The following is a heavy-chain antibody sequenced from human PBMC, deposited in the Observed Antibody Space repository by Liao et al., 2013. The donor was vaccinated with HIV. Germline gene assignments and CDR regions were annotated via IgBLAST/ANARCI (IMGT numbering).Heavy chain of an antibody. D-gene: IGHD3-22*01. J-gene: IGHJ2*01. CDR2: IYYSGRT. CDR3: ARAPGYYYDSSDYPPPDWYFDF. V-gene: IGHV4-39*07. CDR1: GGAVRSSSYY. Sequence: QVQLQESGPGLVKPSETLSLTCTVSPVSGGAVRSSSYYWGWIRQPPGKGLEWIGTIYYSGRTFYSPSLKSRVTMSVDTSTNQFSLELRSVSAADTAVYYCARAPGYYYDSSDYPPPDWYFDFWGRGALVIVSS.